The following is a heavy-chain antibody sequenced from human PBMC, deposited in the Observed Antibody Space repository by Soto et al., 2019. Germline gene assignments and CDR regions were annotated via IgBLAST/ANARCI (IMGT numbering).Heavy chain of an antibody. CDR2: INADGSAT. J-gene: IGHJ4*02. CDR3: ACSLYYYDSSGYY. CDR1: GFTFSSYW. Sequence: PGGSLRLSCAASGFTFSSYWIHWVRQAPGEGLVWVSRINADGSATDYADSVKGRFTISRDNSKNTLYLQMNSLRAEDAAVYYCACSLYYYDSSGYYLGQGTLVTVSS. V-gene: IGHV3-74*01. D-gene: IGHD3-22*01.